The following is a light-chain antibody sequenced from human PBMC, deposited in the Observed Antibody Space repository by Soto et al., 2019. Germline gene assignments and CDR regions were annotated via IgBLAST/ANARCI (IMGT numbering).Light chain of an antibody. V-gene: IGKV1-5*03. J-gene: IGKJ1*01. CDR3: QPYNRYSEA. Sequence: DIQMTQSPSTLSGSVGDRVTITCRASQTISSWLAWYQKKPGKAPKLLIYKPSTLKSGVPSRFSGSGSGTEFTLTISSLQPDDFATYYCQPYNRYSEAFGQGTKVELK. CDR2: KPS. CDR1: QTISSW.